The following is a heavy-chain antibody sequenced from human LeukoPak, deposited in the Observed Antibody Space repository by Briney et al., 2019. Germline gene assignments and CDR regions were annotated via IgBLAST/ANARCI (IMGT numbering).Heavy chain of an antibody. CDR1: GGTFSSYA. CDR2: IIPILGIA. Sequence: GASVKVSCKASGGTFSSYAISWVRQAPGQGLEWMGRIIPILGIANYAQKFQGRVTITADKSTSTAYMELSSLRSEDTAVYYCASMAAAGIYYYYGMDVWGQGTTVTVSS. V-gene: IGHV1-69*04. CDR3: ASMAAAGIYYYYGMDV. D-gene: IGHD6-13*01. J-gene: IGHJ6*02.